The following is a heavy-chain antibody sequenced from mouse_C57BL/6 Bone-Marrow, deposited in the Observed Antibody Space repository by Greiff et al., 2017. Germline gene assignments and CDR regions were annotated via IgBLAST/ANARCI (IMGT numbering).Heavy chain of an antibody. CDR3: ARRGLVITTVVATSDWYFDV. V-gene: IGHV1-7*01. J-gene: IGHJ1*03. Sequence: VQLQQSGAELAKPGASVKLSCKASGYTFTSYWMHWVKQRPGQGLEWIGYINPSSGYTKYNQKFKDKATLTADKSSSTAYMQLSSLTYEDSAVYYCARRGLVITTVVATSDWYFDVWGTGTTVTVSS. CDR2: INPSSGYT. D-gene: IGHD1-1*01. CDR1: GYTFTSYW.